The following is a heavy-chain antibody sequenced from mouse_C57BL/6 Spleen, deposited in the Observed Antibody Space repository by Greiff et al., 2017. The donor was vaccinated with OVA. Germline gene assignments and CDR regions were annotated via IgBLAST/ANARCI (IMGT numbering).Heavy chain of an antibody. CDR1: GYAFSSYW. J-gene: IGHJ3*01. D-gene: IGHD2-3*01. Sequence: VQLQQSGAELVKPGASVKISCKASGYAFSSYWMNWVKQRPGKGLEWIGQIYPGDGDTNYNGKFKGKATLTADKSSSTAYMQLSSLTSEDSAVYFCATIYDGYYAWFAYWGQGTLVTVSA. CDR3: ATIYDGYYAWFAY. CDR2: IYPGDGDT. V-gene: IGHV1-80*01.